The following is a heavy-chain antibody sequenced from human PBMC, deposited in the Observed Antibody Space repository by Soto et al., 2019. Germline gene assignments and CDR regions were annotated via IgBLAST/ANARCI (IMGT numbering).Heavy chain of an antibody. CDR2: INIDGSST. CDR1: GFTFSTYW. J-gene: IGHJ4*02. CDR3: ARDTRNALDY. D-gene: IGHD4-4*01. Sequence: EVQLVESGGGLVQPGGSLRLSCAASGFTFSTYWMHWARQAPGKGLVWVSRINIDGSSTRYADSVKGRFTMSRDNAKNTLYLQMNNVRAEDTAVYYCARDTRNALDYWGQGNLVTVSS. V-gene: IGHV3-74*01.